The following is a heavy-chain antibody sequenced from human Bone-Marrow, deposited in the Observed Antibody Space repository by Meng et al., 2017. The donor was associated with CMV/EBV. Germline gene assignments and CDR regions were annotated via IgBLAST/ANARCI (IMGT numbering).Heavy chain of an antibody. V-gene: IGHV1-69*02. J-gene: IGHJ6*02. D-gene: IGHD6-13*01. CDR2: IIPILGIA. CDR3: ASSLGSSSWPYYYYGMDV. CDR1: GGSFSSYT. Sequence: SVKVSCKASGGSFSSYTISWVRQAPGQGLEWMGRIIPILGIANYAQKFQGRVTITADKSTSTSYMELSSLRTEDTAVYYCASSLGSSSWPYYYYGMDVWGQGTTVTVSS.